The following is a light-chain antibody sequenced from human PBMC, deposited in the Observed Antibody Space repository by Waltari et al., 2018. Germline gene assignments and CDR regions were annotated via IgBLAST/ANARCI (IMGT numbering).Light chain of an antibody. CDR1: QSVSDN. CDR3: EQYSDQPPWT. Sequence: EKVLTQSPATLSVSPGETATLSCRASQSVSDNVAWYQQKPGHPPRLLIYGATSRAPGVPGRFRGTGSGTQFTLTISRLQSEDFAVYFCEQYSDQPPWTFGQGTKVELK. CDR2: GAT. V-gene: IGKV3-15*01. J-gene: IGKJ1*01.